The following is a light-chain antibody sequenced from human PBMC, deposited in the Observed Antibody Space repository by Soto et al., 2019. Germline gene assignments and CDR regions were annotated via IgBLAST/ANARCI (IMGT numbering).Light chain of an antibody. CDR2: DVS. Sequence: QSALTQPASVSGSPGQSIAISCTGTSSDVGGYNYVSWYQQNPGKAPKFIIYDVSNRPSGVSDRFSGSKSGNTASLTISGLQAEDEADYYCASYTPSSTYVFGTGTKLTVL. CDR3: ASYTPSSTYV. V-gene: IGLV2-14*01. J-gene: IGLJ1*01. CDR1: SSDVGGYNY.